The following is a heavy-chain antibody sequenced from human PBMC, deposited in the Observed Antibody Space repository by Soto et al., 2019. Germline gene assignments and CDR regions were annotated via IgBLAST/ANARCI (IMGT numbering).Heavy chain of an antibody. V-gene: IGHV3-23*01. CDR2: INGGGDSE. CDR3: AKGGASRGHYYGVDV. Sequence: ESGGDLVRPGGSLRLTCAGSGFTFSNFAMTWVRQAPGKGLEWVSSINGGGDSEYYADFAKGRFNLSRDNSKNTVVLEMKSLGAEDTALYYCAKGGASRGHYYGVDVGGQGTMVAVSS. D-gene: IGHD3-10*01. J-gene: IGHJ6*02. CDR1: GFTFSNFA.